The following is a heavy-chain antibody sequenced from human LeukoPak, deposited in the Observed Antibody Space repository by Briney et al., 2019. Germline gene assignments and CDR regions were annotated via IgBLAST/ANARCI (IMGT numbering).Heavy chain of an antibody. CDR2: ISYDGTNK. CDR1: GFIFSNYD. CDR3: ARPTSGAYTFVFFAY. D-gene: IGHD2-21*01. V-gene: IGHV3-30*03. J-gene: IGHJ4*02. Sequence: PGGSLRLSCAASGFIFSNYDIHWVRQAPGKGLDWVAGISYDGTNKYYADSVRGRFTISRDNSKNTLYLQIDSLRTEDTALYFCARPTSGAYTFVFFAYWGQGALVTVSS.